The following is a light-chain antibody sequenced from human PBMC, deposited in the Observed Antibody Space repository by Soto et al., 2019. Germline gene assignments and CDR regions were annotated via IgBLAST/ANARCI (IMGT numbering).Light chain of an antibody. Sequence: EKVMTQSPATLSVSPGERATLSCRASQSVSSNLAWYQQIPGQAPRLLIYGASTRATGVPARFSGSGSGTEFTLTISSLQSEDFAVYYCQQYLNWPPKYTFGQGTKLEIK. CDR2: GAS. V-gene: IGKV3-15*01. CDR1: QSVSSN. CDR3: QQYLNWPPKYT. J-gene: IGKJ2*01.